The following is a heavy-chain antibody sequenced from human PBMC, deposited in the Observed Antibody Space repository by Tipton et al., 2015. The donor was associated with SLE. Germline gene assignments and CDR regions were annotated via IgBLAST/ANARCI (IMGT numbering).Heavy chain of an antibody. V-gene: IGHV3-30*02. Sequence: SLRLSCAASGFNFRNYVMHWARQVPGQGLEWVAFIRFDGSITYYTDSVKGRFSISRGNSKNTMYLQMDSLRVEDTAVYYCVNGPPEWLVRMLDYWGQGTLVTVSS. D-gene: IGHD6-19*01. J-gene: IGHJ4*02. CDR3: VNGPPEWLVRMLDY. CDR2: IRFDGSIT. CDR1: GFNFRNYV.